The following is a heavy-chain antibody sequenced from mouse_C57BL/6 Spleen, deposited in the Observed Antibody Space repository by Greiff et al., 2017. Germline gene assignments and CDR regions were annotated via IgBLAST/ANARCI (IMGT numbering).Heavy chain of an antibody. CDR2: IYPGSGST. Sequence: VQLQQPGAELVKPGASVKMSCKASGYTFTSYWITWVKQRPGQGLEWIGDIYPGSGSTNYNEKFKSKATLTVDTSSSTAYMQLSSLTSEDSAVYYCARPGLGRGAMDDWCQGTSVTVSS. J-gene: IGHJ4*01. D-gene: IGHD4-1*01. CDR3: ARPGLGRGAMDD. CDR1: GYTFTSYW. V-gene: IGHV1-55*01.